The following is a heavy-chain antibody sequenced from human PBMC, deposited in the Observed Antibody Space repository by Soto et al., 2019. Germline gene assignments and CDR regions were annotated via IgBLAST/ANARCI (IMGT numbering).Heavy chain of an antibody. CDR2: ISCYNGKT. CDR3: ARDAPPPELRFLEWHNYDYNGMDV. V-gene: IGHV1-18*01. Sequence: ASVKVSCKISGYSFTAYGISWMRQAPGQGLEWMRWISCYNGKTKYAQKVQGRVTMTTDTSTSTAYMEVRSLRSDDTAIYYCARDAPPPELRFLEWHNYDYNGMDVWGQGTTVTVSS. J-gene: IGHJ6*02. D-gene: IGHD3-3*01. CDR1: GYSFTAYG.